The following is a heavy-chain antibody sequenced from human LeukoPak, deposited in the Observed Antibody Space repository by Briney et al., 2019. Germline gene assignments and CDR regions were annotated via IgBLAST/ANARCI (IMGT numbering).Heavy chain of an antibody. CDR1: GFTFSSSA. CDR2: VSGSGNNT. D-gene: IGHD2-2*01. CDR3: AKFGRPAAGTL. J-gene: IGHJ4*02. Sequence: GGSLRLSCVASGFTFSSSALSGVRQAPEKGLEWVAGVSGSGNNTFYADIVKGRFIVSRDNSKNTLYLQMKSLRADDSGVYFCAKFGRPAAGTLWGQGTLVTVSS. V-gene: IGHV3-23*01.